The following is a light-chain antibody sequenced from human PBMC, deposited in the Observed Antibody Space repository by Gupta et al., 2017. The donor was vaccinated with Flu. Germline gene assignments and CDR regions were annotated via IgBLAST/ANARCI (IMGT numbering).Light chain of an antibody. CDR1: QSINSAY. CDR3: QQDDYFPPT. J-gene: IGKJ3*01. CDR2: GAT. V-gene: IGKV3-20*01. Sequence: PGERATLSCRASQSINSAYLAWYQQKPGQAPRLLIQGATSRVTGLPDRFRGSGSGTDFTLTIARLEPEDFAVYCCQQDDYFPPTFGPGTKVEIK.